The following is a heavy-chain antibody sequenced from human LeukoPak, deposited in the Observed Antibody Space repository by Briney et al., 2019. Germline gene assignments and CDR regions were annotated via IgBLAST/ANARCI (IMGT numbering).Heavy chain of an antibody. CDR1: GFTFSGYV. V-gene: IGHV3-48*03. Sequence: PGGSLRLSCAASGFTFSGYVMNWLRQAPGKGLEWVSYIDTSATTIYYADSVKGRFTISRDNAKNSLYLQMNSLRAEDTAVYYCARADVWGQGTTVTVSS. CDR3: ARADV. J-gene: IGHJ6*02. CDR2: IDTSATTI.